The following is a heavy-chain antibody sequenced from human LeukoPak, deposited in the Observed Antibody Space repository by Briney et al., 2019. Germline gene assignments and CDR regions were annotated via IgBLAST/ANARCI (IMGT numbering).Heavy chain of an antibody. Sequence: PGGSLRLSCAASGFTFSSYEMSWVRQVPGKGLEWVSGTNRRGDITGYADFVKGRFTISRDNAKNSLYLQMNSLRVEDTALYHCARKGLGGELGGFDSWGQGTLVTVSS. CDR1: GFTFSSYE. D-gene: IGHD1-7*01. V-gene: IGHV3-20*01. CDR3: ARKGLGGELGGFDS. J-gene: IGHJ4*02. CDR2: TNRRGDIT.